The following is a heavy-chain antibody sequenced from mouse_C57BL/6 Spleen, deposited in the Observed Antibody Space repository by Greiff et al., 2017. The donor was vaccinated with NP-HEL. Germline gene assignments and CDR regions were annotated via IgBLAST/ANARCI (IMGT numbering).Heavy chain of an antibody. CDR2: INYDGSST. J-gene: IGHJ4*01. CDR1: GFAFSDYY. V-gene: IGHV5-16*01. CDR3: ARVVPNWYAMDY. D-gene: IGHD4-1*01. Sequence: EVKLMESEGGLVQPGSSMKLSCTASGFAFSDYYMAWVRQVPEKGLEWVANINYDGSSTYYLDSLKSRFIISRDNAKNILYLQMSSLKSEDTATYYCARVVPNWYAMDYWGQGTSVTVSS.